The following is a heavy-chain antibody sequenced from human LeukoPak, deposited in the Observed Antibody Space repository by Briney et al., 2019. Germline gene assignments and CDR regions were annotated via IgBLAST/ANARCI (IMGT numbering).Heavy chain of an antibody. D-gene: IGHD3-22*01. Sequence: SETLSLTCTVSGGSISSNNYYWGWIRQPPGKGLEWIASIYYSGSTYFNPSLKSRVTISVATSKNQFSLRLSSVTAADTAMYYCARIDASGYYQDYFDYWGQGTLVTVSS. CDR2: IYYSGST. CDR3: ARIDASGYYQDYFDY. V-gene: IGHV4-39*01. CDR1: GGSISSNNYY. J-gene: IGHJ4*02.